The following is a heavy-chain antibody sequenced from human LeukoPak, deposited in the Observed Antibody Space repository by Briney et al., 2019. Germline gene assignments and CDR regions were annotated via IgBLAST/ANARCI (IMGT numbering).Heavy chain of an antibody. V-gene: IGHV4-34*01. Sequence: PSETLSLTCAVYGGSFSGYYWSWIRQPPGKGLEWIGEINHSGSTNYNPSLKSRVTISVDTSKNQFSLKLSSVTAADTAVYYCARLFLGYGQVDYWGQGTLVTVSS. CDR3: ARLFLGYGQVDY. J-gene: IGHJ4*02. CDR1: GGSFSGYY. D-gene: IGHD5-18*01. CDR2: INHSGST.